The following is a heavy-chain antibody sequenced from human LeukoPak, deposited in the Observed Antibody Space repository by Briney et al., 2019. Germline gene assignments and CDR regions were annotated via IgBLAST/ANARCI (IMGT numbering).Heavy chain of an antibody. Sequence: ASVKVSCKASGHTFTSYYVHWVRQAPGQGLEWVGIINPNRGTTSYAETFQGRITMTRDTSISTVYMDLSSLRSEDTAVYYCARVPVAVAATPPATDYFDCWGQGTLVTVSS. J-gene: IGHJ4*02. CDR2: INPNRGTT. CDR1: GHTFTSYY. V-gene: IGHV1-46*01. CDR3: ARVPVAVAATPPATDYFDC. D-gene: IGHD2-15*01.